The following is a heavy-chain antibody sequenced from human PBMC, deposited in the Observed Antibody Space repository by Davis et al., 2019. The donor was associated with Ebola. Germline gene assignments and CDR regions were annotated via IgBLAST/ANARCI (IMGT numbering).Heavy chain of an antibody. Sequence: GGSLRLSCAASGFTFSRYWMSWVRQAPGKGLEWVANIKTDGTEGYYADSVKGRFTISRDNSKNTLYLQMNSLKTEDTAVYYCTSTSDYYGSGSSLNYYYYGMDVWGQGTTVTVSS. J-gene: IGHJ6*02. V-gene: IGHV3-7*03. CDR3: TSTSDYYGSGSSLNYYYYGMDV. D-gene: IGHD3-10*01. CDR1: GFTFSRYW. CDR2: IKTDGTEG.